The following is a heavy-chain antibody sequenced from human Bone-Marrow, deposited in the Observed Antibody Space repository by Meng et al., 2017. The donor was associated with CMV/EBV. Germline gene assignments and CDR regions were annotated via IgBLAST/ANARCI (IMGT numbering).Heavy chain of an antibody. Sequence: EVSCRAAGGTFSGYAVSWVRRSPGRGLEWMGGIIPIFDTANYAQTFQDRVTITTDESTSTAYMELGSLRSEDTAVYCCARGDRGFDYWDQGTLVTVSS. CDR3: ARGDRGFDY. CDR2: IIPIFDTA. J-gene: IGHJ4*02. D-gene: IGHD3-10*01. V-gene: IGHV1-69*05. CDR1: GGTFSGYA.